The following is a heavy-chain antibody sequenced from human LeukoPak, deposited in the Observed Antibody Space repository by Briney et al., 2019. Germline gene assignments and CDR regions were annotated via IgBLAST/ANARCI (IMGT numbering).Heavy chain of an antibody. V-gene: IGHV3-74*01. CDR2: INSDVSST. J-gene: IGHJ4*02. D-gene: IGHD3-22*01. Sequence: RGSLRLSCAASGFTFSSYWMHWVRHAPGKGLGWVSRINSDVSSTSYADSVKGRFTISRDNAKNTLYLQMNSLRAEDTAVYYCARDLSSDYYDSSGYLNYWGQGTLVTVSS. CDR1: GFTFSSYW. CDR3: ARDLSSDYYDSSGYLNY.